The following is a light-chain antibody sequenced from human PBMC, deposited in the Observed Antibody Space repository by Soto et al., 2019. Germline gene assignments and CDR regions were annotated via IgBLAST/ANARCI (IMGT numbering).Light chain of an antibody. J-gene: IGKJ1*01. CDR3: MQALQAPLT. V-gene: IGKV2-28*01. CDR1: QSLLHSNGYNY. CDR2: LGS. Sequence: DIVMTQSPVSLRVTPGEPASISCRSSQSLLHSNGYNYLDWYLQKPGQSPQLLIYLGSNRASGVPDRFSGSGSGTDFTLKISRVEAEDVGAYYCMQALQAPLTFGQGTKVDIK.